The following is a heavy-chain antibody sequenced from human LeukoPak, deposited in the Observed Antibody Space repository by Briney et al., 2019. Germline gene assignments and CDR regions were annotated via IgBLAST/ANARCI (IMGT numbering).Heavy chain of an antibody. Sequence: GGSLRLSCAASGFTFSSYGMSWVRQAPGKGLEWVSAISGSGGSTYYADSVKGRFTISRDNSKKTLYLQMNSLRAEDTAVYYCAKDLRGSSSGWYFDYWGQGTLVTVSS. D-gene: IGHD6-19*01. CDR3: AKDLRGSSSGWYFDY. V-gene: IGHV3-23*01. CDR1: GFTFSSYG. J-gene: IGHJ4*02. CDR2: ISGSGGST.